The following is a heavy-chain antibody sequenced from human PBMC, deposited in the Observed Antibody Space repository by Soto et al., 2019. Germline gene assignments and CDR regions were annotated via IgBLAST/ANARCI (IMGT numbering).Heavy chain of an antibody. CDR1: GFTFSSYG. J-gene: IGHJ6*02. CDR3: AKSRFYYYCYGMDV. V-gene: IGHV3-30*18. Sequence: QVQLVESGGGVVQPGRSLRLSCAASGFTFSSYGMHWVRQAPGKGLEWVAVISYDGSNKYYADSVKGRFTISRDNSKNTLYLQMNSLRAEDTAVYYCAKSRFYYYCYGMDVWCQGTTVTVS. CDR2: ISYDGSNK. D-gene: IGHD3-10*01.